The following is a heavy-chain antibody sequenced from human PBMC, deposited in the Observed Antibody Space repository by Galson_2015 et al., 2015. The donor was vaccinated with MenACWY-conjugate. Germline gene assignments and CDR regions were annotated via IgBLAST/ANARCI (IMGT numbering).Heavy chain of an antibody. D-gene: IGHD2-21*01. J-gene: IGHJ4*02. Sequence: GKGLEWVALLSDDGTSRYADSVKGRFTISRDTLRNSLSLRMHGLRAEDTAMYFCAKIVRHPVGPYFDSWGQGTLVLVSS. CDR2: LSDDGTS. V-gene: IGHV3-53*01. CDR3: AKIVRHPVGPYFDS.